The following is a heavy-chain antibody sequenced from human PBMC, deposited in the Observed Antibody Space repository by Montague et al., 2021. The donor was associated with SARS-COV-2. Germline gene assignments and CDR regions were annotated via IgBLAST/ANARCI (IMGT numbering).Heavy chain of an antibody. CDR1: GGSISSNSYY. Sequence: SETLSLTCTVSGGSISSNSYYWGWIRQPPGKGLEWIGSIDYSGSTYYNPSLKSRVTISVDTSKNQFSLKLSSVTAADMAVYYCARHHCSNTCWSYVFFADNSHFDVWGPGTTVTVSS. CDR2: IDYSGST. J-gene: IGHJ6*02. D-gene: IGHD2-2*01. CDR3: ARHHCSNTCWSYVFFADNSHFDV. V-gene: IGHV4-39*01.